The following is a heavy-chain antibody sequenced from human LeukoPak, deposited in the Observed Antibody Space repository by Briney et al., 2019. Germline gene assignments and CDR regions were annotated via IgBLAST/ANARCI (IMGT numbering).Heavy chain of an antibody. V-gene: IGHV4-39*07. J-gene: IGHJ4*02. CDR3: ARDMGYGSVGGPSLGVDPFDY. CDR2: IYYSGST. Sequence: SETLSLTCTVSGGSISSSSYYWGWIRQPPGKGLEWIGSIYYSGSTYYNPSLKSRVTISVDTSKNQFSLKLSSVTAADTAVYYCARDMGYGSVGGPSLGVDPFDYWGQGTLVTVSS. CDR1: GGSISSSSYY. D-gene: IGHD1-26*01.